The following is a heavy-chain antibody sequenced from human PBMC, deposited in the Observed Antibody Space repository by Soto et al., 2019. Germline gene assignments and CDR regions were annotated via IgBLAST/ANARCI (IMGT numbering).Heavy chain of an antibody. V-gene: IGHV3-30*03. J-gene: IGHJ3*02. D-gene: IGHD6-19*01. CDR3: ASSIIGYSSGWYNDAFDI. CDR2: LSYDGSNK. CDR1: GFTFSSYG. Sequence: GGSLRLSCAASGFTFSSYGMHWVRQAPGKGLEWVAVLSYDGSNKYYADSVKGRFTISRDNSKNTLYLQMNSLRAEDTAVYYCASSIIGYSSGWYNDAFDIWGQGTMVTVSS.